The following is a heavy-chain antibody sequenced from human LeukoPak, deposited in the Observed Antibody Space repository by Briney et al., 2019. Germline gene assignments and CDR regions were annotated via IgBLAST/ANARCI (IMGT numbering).Heavy chain of an antibody. CDR1: GGTFSSYA. V-gene: IGHV1-69*13. J-gene: IGHJ4*02. CDR3: ASGDAIYGDTFSHFDY. Sequence: SVKVSCKASGGTFSSYAISWVRQAPGQGLEWMGGIIPIFGTANYAQKFQGRVTITADESTSTAYMELSSLRSEDTAVYYCASGDAIYGDTFSHFDYWGQGTLVTVSS. CDR2: IIPIFGTA. D-gene: IGHD4-17*01.